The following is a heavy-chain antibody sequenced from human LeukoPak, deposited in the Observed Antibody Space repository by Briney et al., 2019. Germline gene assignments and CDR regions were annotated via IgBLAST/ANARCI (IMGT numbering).Heavy chain of an antibody. V-gene: IGHV4-31*03. Sequence: SETLSLTCTVSGGSISSGGYYWSWIRQHPGKGLEWIGYIYYSGSTYYNPSLKSRVTISVDTSKNQFSLKLSSVTAADTAVYYCARDGPHYDILTGYYRAWFDPWGQGTLVTVSS. CDR3: ARDGPHYDILTGYYRAWFDP. D-gene: IGHD3-9*01. CDR1: GGSISSGGYY. CDR2: IYYSGST. J-gene: IGHJ5*02.